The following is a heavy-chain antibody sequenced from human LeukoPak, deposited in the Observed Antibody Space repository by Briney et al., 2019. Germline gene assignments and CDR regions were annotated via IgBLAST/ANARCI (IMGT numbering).Heavy chain of an antibody. CDR3: AREAYTRRIDY. Sequence: KPSETLSLTCTVSGGSISSSSYYWGWIRRPPGKGLEWIGSIYYSGSTYYNPSLKSRVTISVDTSKNQFSLKLSSVTAADTAVYYCAREAYTRRIDYWGQGTLVTVSS. CDR2: IYYSGST. D-gene: IGHD1-1*01. J-gene: IGHJ4*02. V-gene: IGHV4-39*07. CDR1: GGSISSSSYY.